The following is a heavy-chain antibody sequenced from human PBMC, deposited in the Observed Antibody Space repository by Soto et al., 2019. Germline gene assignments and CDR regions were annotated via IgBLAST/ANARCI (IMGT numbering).Heavy chain of an antibody. J-gene: IGHJ4*02. CDR2: IWYDGSNK. CDR1: GFTFSSYG. CDR3: ARDRSYYDFWSGYRCFDY. Sequence: GGSLRLSCAASGFTFSSYGMHWVRQAPGKGLEWVAVIWYDGSNKYYADSVKGRFTISRDNSKNTLYLQMNSLRAEDTAVYYCARDRSYYDFWSGYRCFDYWGQGTLVTVSS. D-gene: IGHD3-3*01. V-gene: IGHV3-33*01.